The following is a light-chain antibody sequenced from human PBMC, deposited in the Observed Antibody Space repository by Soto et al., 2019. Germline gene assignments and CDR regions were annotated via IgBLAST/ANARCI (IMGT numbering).Light chain of an antibody. CDR2: DVS. V-gene: IGLV2-11*01. Sequence: QSALTQPRSVCGSPGQSVTMSCTGTSSDVGGYNYVSWYQQHPGKAPKLKIYDVSKRPSGVPDRFSGSKSGNTASLTISGLQAEDEADYCCCSYAGSYTWVFGGGTKVTVL. CDR1: SSDVGGYNY. J-gene: IGLJ3*02. CDR3: CSYAGSYTWV.